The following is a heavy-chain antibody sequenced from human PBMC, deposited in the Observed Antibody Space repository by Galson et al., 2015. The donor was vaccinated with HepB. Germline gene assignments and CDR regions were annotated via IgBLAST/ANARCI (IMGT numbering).Heavy chain of an antibody. CDR3: ATGPTMIVVTSSDY. V-gene: IGHV1-24*01. CDR2: FDPEDGET. CDR1: GGTFSSYA. D-gene: IGHD3-22*01. J-gene: IGHJ4*02. Sequence: SVKVSCKASGGTFSSYAISWVRQAPGQGLEWMGGFDPEDGETIYAQKFQGGVTMTEDTSTDTAYMELSSLRSEDTAVYYCATGPTMIVVTSSDYWGQGTLVTVSS.